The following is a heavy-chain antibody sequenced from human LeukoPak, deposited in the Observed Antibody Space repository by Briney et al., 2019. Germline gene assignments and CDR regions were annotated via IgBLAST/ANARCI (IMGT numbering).Heavy chain of an antibody. Sequence: GGSLRLSCAASGFTFSSYSMNWVRQAPGKGLEWVSYISSSSSTIYYADSVKGRFTISRDNAKNSLYLQMNSLRAEDTAVYYCARDRGGSVSRFDPWGQGTLVTVSS. CDR1: GFTFSSYS. V-gene: IGHV3-48*04. CDR2: ISSSSSTI. J-gene: IGHJ5*02. CDR3: ARDRGGSVSRFDP. D-gene: IGHD2-15*01.